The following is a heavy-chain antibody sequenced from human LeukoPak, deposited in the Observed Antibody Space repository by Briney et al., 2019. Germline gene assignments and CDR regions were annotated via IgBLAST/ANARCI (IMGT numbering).Heavy chain of an antibody. CDR1: GGSFSGYY. D-gene: IGHD3-9*01. V-gene: IGHV4-34*01. J-gene: IGHJ6*02. Sequence: PSETLSLTCAVYGGSFSGYYWSWIRQPPVKGLEWIGEINHSGSTNYNPSLKSRVTISVDTSKNQFSLRLSSVTAADTAVYYCARITIFPPVYYYYGMDVWGQGTTVTVSS. CDR3: ARITIFPPVYYYYGMDV. CDR2: INHSGST.